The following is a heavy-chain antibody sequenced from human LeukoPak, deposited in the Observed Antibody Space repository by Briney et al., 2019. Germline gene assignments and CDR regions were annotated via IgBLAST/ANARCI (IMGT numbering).Heavy chain of an antibody. CDR2: IYYSGST. D-gene: IGHD2-21*02. CDR1: GGSISSFY. V-gene: IGHV4-59*01. CDR3: AASVVTAPYFDY. J-gene: IGHJ4*02. Sequence: SETLSLTCIVSGGSISSFYWSWIRQPPGKGLEWIGYIYYSGSTNYNPSLKSRVTISVDTSKNQFSLKLSSVTAADAAVYFCAASVVTAPYFDYWGQGTLVTVSS.